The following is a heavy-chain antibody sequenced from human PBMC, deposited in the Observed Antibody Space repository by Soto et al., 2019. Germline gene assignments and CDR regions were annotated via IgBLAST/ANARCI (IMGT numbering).Heavy chain of an antibody. V-gene: IGHV3-33*01. J-gene: IGHJ4*02. CDR2: IVNDGSDR. CDR1: GFTFSRYG. Sequence: PGGSLRLSCVGSGFTFSRYGMHWLRQAPGEGLEWMAVIVNDGSDRDYAASVAGRFTISRDNSKNTLYLQMDNLGVDDTAMYYCARDDDYEAKGLDYWGQGTLVTVSS. D-gene: IGHD4-17*01. CDR3: ARDDDYEAKGLDY.